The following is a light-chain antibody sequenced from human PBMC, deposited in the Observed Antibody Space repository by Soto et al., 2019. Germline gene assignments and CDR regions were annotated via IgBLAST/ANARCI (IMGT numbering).Light chain of an antibody. J-gene: IGLJ1*01. Sequence: QSVRTRPPSVSAAPGQKVTISCSGSSPNIGNNFVSWYQQLPGTAPKLLTYDNNRRPSGIPDRFSGSKSGTSATLGITGLQTGDEADYYCGTWDTRLSAAVFGTGTKVTVL. CDR2: DNN. CDR1: SPNIGNNF. CDR3: GTWDTRLSAAV. V-gene: IGLV1-51*01.